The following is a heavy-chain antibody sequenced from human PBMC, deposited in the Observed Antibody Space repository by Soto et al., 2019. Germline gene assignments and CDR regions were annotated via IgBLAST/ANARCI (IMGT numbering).Heavy chain of an antibody. J-gene: IGHJ5*02. CDR2: TYYRSKWYN. V-gene: IGHV6-1*01. CDR1: GDSVSSNSAA. CDR3: ATSPEAAAGGRWFDP. D-gene: IGHD6-13*01. Sequence: PSQTLSLTCAISGDSVSSNSAAWNWLRQSPSRGLEWLGRTYYRSKWYNDYALSVKSRITISPDTSKNQFSLQLNSVTPEDTAVYYCATSPEAAAGGRWFDPWGQGILVTVYS.